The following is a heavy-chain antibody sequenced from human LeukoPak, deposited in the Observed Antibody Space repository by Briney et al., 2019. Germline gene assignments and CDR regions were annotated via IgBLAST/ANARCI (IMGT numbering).Heavy chain of an antibody. CDR3: ARHGTQWLRYPDFDY. D-gene: IGHD6-19*01. J-gene: IGHJ4*02. CDR1: GGSISSYY. V-gene: IGHV4-59*08. Sequence: SEPLSLTCTVSGGSISSYYWSWIRQPPGEGLERIGSIYYNGNTDYNPALKSRVTISVDTSNNQFSLKLSSVTAADTAVYYCARHGTQWLRYPDFDYWGQGTLVTVSS. CDR2: IYYNGNT.